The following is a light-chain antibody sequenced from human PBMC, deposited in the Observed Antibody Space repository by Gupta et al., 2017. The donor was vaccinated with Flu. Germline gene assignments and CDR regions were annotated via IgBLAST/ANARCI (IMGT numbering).Light chain of an antibody. CDR3: QHEDSYSIT. CDR2: KAS. V-gene: IGKV1-5*03. Sequence: DIQMTQSPSTLSAYVGDRVTITCRASQSLSSWLAWYQQKPGKAPNLLIYKASNVESGVPSRFSGSGSGTEFTLTISSRQPDDFATYYCQHEDSYSITFGRGTKVEI. CDR1: QSLSSW. J-gene: IGKJ4*01.